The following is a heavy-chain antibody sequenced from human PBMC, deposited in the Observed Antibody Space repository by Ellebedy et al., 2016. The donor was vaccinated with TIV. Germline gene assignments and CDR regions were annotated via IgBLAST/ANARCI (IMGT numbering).Heavy chain of an antibody. V-gene: IGHV3-23*01. D-gene: IGHD3-16*01. CDR2: ISRSGCTT. CDR1: GFTFSDYY. CDR3: AKGQYDPGDP. Sequence: PGGSLRLSCVASGFTFSDYYMTWVRQAPGKGLEWVSAISRSGCTTYYADSVKGRFTISRDNSKNMLSVQMNGLRAEDTAIYYCAKGQYDPGDPWGQGTLVTVSS. J-gene: IGHJ5*02.